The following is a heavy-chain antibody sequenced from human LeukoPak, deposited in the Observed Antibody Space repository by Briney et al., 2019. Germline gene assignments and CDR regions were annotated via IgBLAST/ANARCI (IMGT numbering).Heavy chain of an antibody. V-gene: IGHV1-3*03. CDR3: ARGIDYGVFDY. CDR1: GYTFTSYT. J-gene: IGHJ4*02. CDR2: ISVGRGDS. Sequence: ASVKVSCKASGYTFTSYTIHWVRQAPGQSLEWMGWISVGRGDSKCSQEFQGRVTLTRDTSATTAYMELSSLRSEDMAVYYCARGIDYGVFDYWGQGTLVTVSS. D-gene: IGHD4-17*01.